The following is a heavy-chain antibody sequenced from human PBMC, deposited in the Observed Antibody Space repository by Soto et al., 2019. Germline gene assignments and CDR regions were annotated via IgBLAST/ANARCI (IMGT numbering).Heavy chain of an antibody. CDR2: IYYSGST. D-gene: IGHD3-9*01. CDR1: GGSISSYY. V-gene: IGHV4-59*01. J-gene: IGHJ4*02. CDR3: ARAGYGDSADYAFDY. Sequence: SETLSVTCTVSGGSISSYYWSWIRQPPGKGLEWIGYIYYSGSTNYNPSLKSRVTISVDTSKNQFSLKLSSVTAADTAVYYCARAGYGDSADYAFDYWGQGTPVNVSS.